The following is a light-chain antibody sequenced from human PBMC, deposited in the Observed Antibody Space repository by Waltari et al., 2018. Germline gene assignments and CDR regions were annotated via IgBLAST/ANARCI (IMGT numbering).Light chain of an antibody. Sequence: QSVLPQPPSASATPGRRVTISCSGTSYTIGSNYVNRYQHLPGTAPKLLIYRNDQRPSGVPDRFSGSKSGTSASLAISELRSEDEADYYCVAWDDSLSATVFGGGTKLTVL. CDR3: VAWDDSLSATV. CDR2: RND. CDR1: SYTIGSNY. V-gene: IGLV1-47*01. J-gene: IGLJ3*02.